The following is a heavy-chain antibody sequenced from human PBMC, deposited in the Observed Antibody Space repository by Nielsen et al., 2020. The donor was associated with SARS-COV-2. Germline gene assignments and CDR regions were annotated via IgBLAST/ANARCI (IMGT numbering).Heavy chain of an antibody. V-gene: IGHV3-9*01. CDR2: ISWNSGSI. Sequence: SLKISCAASGFTFDAYAMHWVRQAPGKGLEWVSGISWNSGSIGYADSVKGRFTISRDNAKNSLYLQMNSLRADDTAVYYCVREWGYWGLGTLVTVTS. J-gene: IGHJ4*02. D-gene: IGHD1-26*01. CDR1: GFTFDAYA. CDR3: VREWGY.